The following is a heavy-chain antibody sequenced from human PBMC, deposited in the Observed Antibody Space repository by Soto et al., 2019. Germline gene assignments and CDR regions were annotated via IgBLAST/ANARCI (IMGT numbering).Heavy chain of an antibody. CDR2: IFHSGNA. CDR1: GGSIRNAY. D-gene: IGHD2-15*01. Sequence: PSETLSLTCTVSGGSIRNAYWIWIRQAPGKGLEWIGFIFHSGNAKYNPSLKSRVTISVDTSKNQFSLSLDSVTAPDTAVYFCARAHPPPLPFDPWGQETLSTVS. V-gene: IGHV4-59*01. CDR3: ARAHPPPLPFDP. J-gene: IGHJ5*01.